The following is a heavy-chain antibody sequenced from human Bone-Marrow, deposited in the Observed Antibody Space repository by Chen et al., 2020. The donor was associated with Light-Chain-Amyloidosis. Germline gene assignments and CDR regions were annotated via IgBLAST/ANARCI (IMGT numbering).Heavy chain of an antibody. CDR3: ARDASVLRYFDWLLQLDY. CDR2: ISYDGSNK. D-gene: IGHD3-9*01. CDR1: GFTFSSYA. Sequence: QVQLAESGGGVVQPGRSLRLSCAASGFTFSSYAMHWVRQAPGKGLEWVAVISYDGSNKYYADSVKGRFTISRDNSKNTLYLQMNSLRAEDTAVYYCARDASVLRYFDWLLQLDYWGQGTLVTVSS. V-gene: IGHV3-30*01. J-gene: IGHJ4*02.